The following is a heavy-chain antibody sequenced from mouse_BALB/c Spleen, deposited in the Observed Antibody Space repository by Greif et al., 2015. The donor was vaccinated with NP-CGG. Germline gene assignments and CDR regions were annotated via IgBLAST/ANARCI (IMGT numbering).Heavy chain of an antibody. CDR1: GYTFTSYW. CDR2: FNPSNGRT. V-gene: IGHV1S81*02. D-gene: IGHD2-4*01. CDR3: ARGYYDYDWFAY. J-gene: IGHJ3*01. Sequence: VQLQQSGAELVKPGASVKLSCKASGYTFTSYWMHWVKQRPGQGLEWIGEFNPSNGRTNYNEKFKSKATLTVDKSSSTAYMQLSSLTSEDSAVYYCARGYYDYDWFAYWGQGTLVTVSA.